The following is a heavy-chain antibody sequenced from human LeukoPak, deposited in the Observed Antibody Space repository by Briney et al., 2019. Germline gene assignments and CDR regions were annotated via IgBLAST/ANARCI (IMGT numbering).Heavy chain of an antibody. CDR3: ATGAGDGYNFVDY. CDR2: FDPEDGET. CDR1: GYTLTELS. Sequence: GASVTVSCKVSGYTLTELSMHWVRQAPGKGLEGMGGFDPEDGETIYAQKFQGRVTMTEDTSTDTAYMELSSLRSEDTAVYYCATGAGDGYNFVDYWGQGTLVTVSS. V-gene: IGHV1-24*01. D-gene: IGHD5-24*01. J-gene: IGHJ4*02.